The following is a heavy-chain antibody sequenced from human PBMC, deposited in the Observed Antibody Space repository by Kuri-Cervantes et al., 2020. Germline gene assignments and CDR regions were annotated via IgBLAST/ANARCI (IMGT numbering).Heavy chain of an antibody. CDR3: ARDNYHFDP. D-gene: IGHD3/OR15-3a*01. CDR1: GFTFNNYA. Sequence: GGSLRLSCAASGFTFNNYAMHWVRQAPGKGLEWVAVISYTGSTKYYADSVKGRFTISRDNSKNTLYLQMNSLRAEDTAVYYCARDNYHFDPWGQGTLVTVSS. CDR2: ISYTGSTK. J-gene: IGHJ5*02. V-gene: IGHV3-30-3*01.